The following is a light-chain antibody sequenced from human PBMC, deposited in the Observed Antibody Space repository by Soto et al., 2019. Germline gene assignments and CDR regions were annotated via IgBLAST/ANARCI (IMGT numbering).Light chain of an antibody. CDR2: GAS. J-gene: IGKJ3*01. V-gene: IGKV3-20*01. Sequence: EIVLTQSPGTLSLSPGERATLTCRASQSITSRYLAWYQQKPGQAPRLLIYGASIRASGISDRFSGSGSGTDFTLTISSLEAEDFAVYYCQHYGSSARTFTFGPGTKVDI. CDR1: QSITSRY. CDR3: QHYGSSARTFT.